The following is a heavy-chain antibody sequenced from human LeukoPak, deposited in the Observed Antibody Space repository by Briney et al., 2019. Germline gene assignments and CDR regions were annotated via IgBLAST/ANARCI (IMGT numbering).Heavy chain of an antibody. CDR1: GFTFSNDW. J-gene: IGHJ4*02. CDR2: IKQDGSAK. Sequence: PGGSLRLSCAVFGFTFSNDWMNWVRQAPGKGLEWVAMIKQDGSAKYYVDSVRGRFTISRDDAKNSLYLQMNSLRAEDTAVYYCASLDTALLNSAYWGQGTLVTVSS. CDR3: ASLDTALLNSAY. V-gene: IGHV3-7*01. D-gene: IGHD5-18*01.